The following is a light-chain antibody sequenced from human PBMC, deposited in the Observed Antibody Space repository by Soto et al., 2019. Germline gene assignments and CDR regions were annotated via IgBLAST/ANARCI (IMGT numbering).Light chain of an antibody. Sequence: EIVLTQSPGTLSLSPGERATLSCRASQSVSSDYLAWYQQKPGQAPRLLIYGASSRATGIPDRFSGSGCGTDFAVTISRLEAEDVAVYYCQRYVSSPGSPQTFGQGTKV. V-gene: IGKV3-20*01. J-gene: IGKJ1*01. CDR2: GAS. CDR3: QRYVSSPGSPQT. CDR1: QSVSSDY.